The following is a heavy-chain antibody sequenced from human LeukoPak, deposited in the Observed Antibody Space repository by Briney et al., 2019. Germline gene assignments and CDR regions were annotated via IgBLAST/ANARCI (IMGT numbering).Heavy chain of an antibody. D-gene: IGHD3-22*01. CDR3: ARDYYDSRGDAFDI. CDR2: INSDGSST. Sequence: GGSLRLSCAASGFTFSSYWMHWVRQAPGKGLVWVSRINSDGSSTSYADSVKGRFTISRDNAKNTLFLQMNSLRAEDTAVYYCARDYYDSRGDAFDIWGQGTMVTVSS. CDR1: GFTFSSYW. V-gene: IGHV3-74*01. J-gene: IGHJ3*02.